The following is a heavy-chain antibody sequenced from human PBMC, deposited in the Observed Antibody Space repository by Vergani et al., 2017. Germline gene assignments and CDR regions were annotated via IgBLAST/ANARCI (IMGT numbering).Heavy chain of an antibody. V-gene: IGHV4-59*01. Sequence: QVQLQESGPGLVKPSETLSLTCTVSGGSISSYYWSWIRQPPGKGLEWIGYIYYSGSTNYNPALKSRVTISVDTSKNQFSLKLSSVTAAATAVYYCARLGDSSSENWFDPWGQGTLVTVSS. D-gene: IGHD6-6*01. CDR2: IYYSGST. J-gene: IGHJ5*02. CDR1: GGSISSYY. CDR3: ARLGDSSSENWFDP.